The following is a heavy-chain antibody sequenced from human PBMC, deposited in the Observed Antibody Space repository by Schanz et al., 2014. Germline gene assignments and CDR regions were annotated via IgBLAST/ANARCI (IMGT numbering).Heavy chain of an antibody. CDR2: ISTDGTNT. D-gene: IGHD2-8*02. Sequence: VQLVESGGGLIHPGGSLRLSCAASGFTFSSYWMSWVRQAPGEGLEWVAAISTDGTNTYYAASVRGRFTISRDNSKNTVYLQMDSLRSEDTAVYYCTRDRGALVTHNDALNLWGQGTMVSVSS. J-gene: IGHJ3*01. CDR1: GFTFSSYW. CDR3: TRDRGALVTHNDALNL. V-gene: IGHV3-30*03.